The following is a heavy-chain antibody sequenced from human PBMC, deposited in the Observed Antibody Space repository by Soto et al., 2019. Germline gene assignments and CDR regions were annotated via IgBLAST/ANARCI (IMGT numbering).Heavy chain of an antibody. Sequence: QVQLQQWGAGLLKPSETLSLTCAVYGGSFSGYYWSWIRQPPGKGLEWIGEINRRGSTNYNPSLKSRITISMDTSKNQFSLTLSSVTAADTAVFYCARGRTYHASGLRSFDYWGQGTLVTVSS. J-gene: IGHJ4*02. D-gene: IGHD3-10*01. CDR2: INRRGST. CDR1: GGSFSGYY. CDR3: ARGRTYHASGLRSFDY. V-gene: IGHV4-34*01.